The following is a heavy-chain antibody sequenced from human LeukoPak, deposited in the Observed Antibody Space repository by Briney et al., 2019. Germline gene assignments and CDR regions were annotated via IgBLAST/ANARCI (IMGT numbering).Heavy chain of an antibody. J-gene: IGHJ4*02. CDR1: GFTFSSYW. D-gene: IGHD6-19*01. Sequence: PGGSLRLSCAASGFTFSSYWMHWVRQAPGKGLVWVSRINSDGSSTSYADSVKGRFTISRDNAKNSLYLQMNSLRAEDTVVYYCARGGSSGWYGGYWGQGTLVTVSS. CDR2: INSDGSST. CDR3: ARGGSSGWYGGY. V-gene: IGHV3-74*01.